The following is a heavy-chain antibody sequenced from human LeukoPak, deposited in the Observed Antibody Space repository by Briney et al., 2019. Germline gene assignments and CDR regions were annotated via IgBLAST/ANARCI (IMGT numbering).Heavy chain of an antibody. D-gene: IGHD5-18*01. CDR2: IDPSDSET. CDR1: GYSFTSYW. V-gene: IGHV5-51*01. J-gene: IGHJ4*02. Sequence: GESLKISCKASGYSFTSYWIGWVRQMPGKGLEWMGIIDPSDSETRYTPSFQGQVTFSVDKSLTTAYLQWNSLKASDTAMYYCARQTAMGRSGDYWGQGIPVTVSS. CDR3: ARQTAMGRSGDY.